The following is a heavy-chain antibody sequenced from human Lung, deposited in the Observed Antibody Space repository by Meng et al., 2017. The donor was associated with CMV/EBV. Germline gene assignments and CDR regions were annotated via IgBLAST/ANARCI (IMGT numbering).Heavy chain of an antibody. Sequence: SXXVSCKASGGTFSNYAITWVRQAPGQGLEWMGGIIPVVGTVNNAQKFQGRVTISADKFTSTVYLDLSSLRPEDTAVYYCAKDSRSTSWYLLAAYYYGSDVWGQEXTVTVSS. CDR1: GGTFSNYA. V-gene: IGHV1-69*06. CDR2: IIPVVGTV. J-gene: IGHJ6*02. CDR3: AKDSRSTSWYLLAAYYYGSDV. D-gene: IGHD6-13*01.